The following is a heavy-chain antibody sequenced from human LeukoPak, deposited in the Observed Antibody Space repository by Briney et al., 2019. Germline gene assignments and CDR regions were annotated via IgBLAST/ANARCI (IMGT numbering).Heavy chain of an antibody. J-gene: IGHJ5*02. CDR1: GYTFTSYY. Sequence: GASVKVSCKASGYTFTSYYMHWVRQAPGQGLEWMGIINPSGGSTSYAQKFQGRVTMTRDTSTSTVYMELSSLRSEDTAVYYCARDVLLWFGDGGGNWFDPWGQGTLVTVPS. V-gene: IGHV1-46*01. CDR3: ARDVLLWFGDGGGNWFDP. CDR2: INPSGGST. D-gene: IGHD3-10*01.